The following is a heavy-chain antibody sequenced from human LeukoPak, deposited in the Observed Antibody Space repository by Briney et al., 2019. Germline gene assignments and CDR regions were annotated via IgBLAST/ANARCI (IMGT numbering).Heavy chain of an antibody. D-gene: IGHD6-19*01. CDR2: ISSSGSTI. CDR3: AREVAVADYYYYYYYMDV. Sequence: GGSLRLSCAASGFTFSSYEMNWVRQAPGKGLEWVSYISSSGSTIYYADSVKGRFTISRDNAKNSLYLQKNSLRAEDTAVYYCAREVAVADYYYYYYYMDVWGKGTTVTVSS. CDR1: GFTFSSYE. J-gene: IGHJ6*03. V-gene: IGHV3-48*03.